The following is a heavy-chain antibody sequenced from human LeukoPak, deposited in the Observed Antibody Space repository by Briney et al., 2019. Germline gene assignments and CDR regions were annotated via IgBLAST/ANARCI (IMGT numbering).Heavy chain of an antibody. J-gene: IGHJ4*02. V-gene: IGHV3-15*05. D-gene: IGHD6-19*01. CDR3: AHIAVGQRDFDH. CDR1: GITFSNAW. CDR2: IKSKAGGEIR. Sequence: PGGSLRLSCAVSGITFSNAWMTWVRQAPGKGLEWVGRIKSKAGGEIRDYAAPVKGRFTISRDDSINTVYLEMNGLKTEDTAMYYCAHIAVGQRDFDHWGQGTLVTVSS.